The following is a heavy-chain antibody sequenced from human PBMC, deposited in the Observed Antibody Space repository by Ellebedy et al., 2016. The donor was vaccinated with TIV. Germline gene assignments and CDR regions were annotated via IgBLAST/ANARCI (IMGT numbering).Heavy chain of an antibody. CDR2: MNPNSGNT. J-gene: IGHJ4*02. V-gene: IGHV1-8*01. Sequence: ASVKVSXXASGYTFTSYDINWVRQATGQGLEWMGWMNPNSGNTGYAQKFQGRVTMTRNTSISTAYMELSSLRSEDTAVYYCARAPSDYGDYDYWGQGTLVTVSS. CDR1: GYTFTSYD. CDR3: ARAPSDYGDYDY. D-gene: IGHD4-17*01.